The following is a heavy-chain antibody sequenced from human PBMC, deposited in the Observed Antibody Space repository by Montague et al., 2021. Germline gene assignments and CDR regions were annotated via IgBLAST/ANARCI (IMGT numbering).Heavy chain of an antibody. V-gene: IGHV4-59*01. Sequence: SETLSLTCRVSGASTSDYHWSWIRQPPGKGLEWIGYIYYGRRTNYNPSLKSRVTISVDTSKNQFSLKLSSVTAADTAFYYCAVTNPYYYYGMDVWGQGTKVTVSS. CDR3: AVTNPYYYYGMDV. D-gene: IGHD1-14*01. CDR1: GASTSDYH. CDR2: IYYGRRT. J-gene: IGHJ6*02.